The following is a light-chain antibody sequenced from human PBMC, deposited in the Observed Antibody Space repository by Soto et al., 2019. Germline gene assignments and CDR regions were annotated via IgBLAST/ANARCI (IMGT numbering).Light chain of an antibody. Sequence: DIQMTQSPSTVSASVGDRVTTTCRASQRIHSWLAWYQQKPGKVPKLLIYKASSLEGGVPSRFSGSGFGPEFTLTISSLQPDDFATYYCQQYNTHSTFGQGTKVEIK. J-gene: IGKJ1*01. CDR2: KAS. CDR1: QRIHSW. CDR3: QQYNTHST. V-gene: IGKV1-5*03.